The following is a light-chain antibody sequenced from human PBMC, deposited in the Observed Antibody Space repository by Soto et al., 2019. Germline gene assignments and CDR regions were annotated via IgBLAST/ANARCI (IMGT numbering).Light chain of an antibody. J-gene: IGKJ1*01. Sequence: DIQMTQSPSTLSASIGDRVTITCRASQTINNWLAWYQQKPGKAPNLLIYHASNLETGVPSRFSGSAFGTEFTLTISSLQPDDFATYYCKHFNSYPWTFGQGTNVDIK. CDR3: KHFNSYPWT. CDR1: QTINNW. CDR2: HAS. V-gene: IGKV1-5*01.